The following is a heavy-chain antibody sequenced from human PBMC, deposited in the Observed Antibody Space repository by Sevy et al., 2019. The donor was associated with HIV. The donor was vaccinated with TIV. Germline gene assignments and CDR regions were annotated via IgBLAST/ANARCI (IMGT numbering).Heavy chain of an antibody. V-gene: IGHV3-30*18. J-gene: IGHJ6*02. CDR3: AKRGGHGTSGYVSYYYYGMDV. CDR1: GFSFRNFG. D-gene: IGHD3-22*01. CDR2: ISFDGDTK. Sequence: GGSLRLSCAASGFSFRNFGMHWVRQAPGKGLEWLALISFDGDTKYYGDSVKGRFTISRDNSKNTLYLQMNSLRVEDTAVYYGAKRGGHGTSGYVSYYYYGMDVWGQGTTVTVSS.